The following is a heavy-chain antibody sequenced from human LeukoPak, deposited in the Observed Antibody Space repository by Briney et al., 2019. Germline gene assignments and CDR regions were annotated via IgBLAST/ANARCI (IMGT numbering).Heavy chain of an antibody. CDR1: GLSFESYG. Sequence: GRSLRLSCAASGLSFESYGMDWVRQVPGKGLEWVSAISYDGNYKYCADSVKGRFTISRDNSKNTLYLQMGSLRAEDMAVYYCARSMSKTYYSYMDVWGTGTPVTVSS. CDR2: ISYDGNYK. CDR3: ARSMSKTYYSYMDV. J-gene: IGHJ6*03. V-gene: IGHV3-30*03.